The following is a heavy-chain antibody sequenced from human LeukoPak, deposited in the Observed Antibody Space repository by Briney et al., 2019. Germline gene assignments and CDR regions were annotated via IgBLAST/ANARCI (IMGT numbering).Heavy chain of an antibody. Sequence: SETLSLTCAVYGGSFSGYYWSWIRRHPGKGLEWIGYIYYSGSTYYNPSLKSRVTISVDTSKNQFSLKLSSVTAADTAVYYCARDYYGMAGMDVWGQGTTVTVSS. CDR2: IYYSGST. CDR3: ARDYYGMAGMDV. D-gene: IGHD3-10*01. J-gene: IGHJ6*02. CDR1: GGSFSGYY. V-gene: IGHV4-31*11.